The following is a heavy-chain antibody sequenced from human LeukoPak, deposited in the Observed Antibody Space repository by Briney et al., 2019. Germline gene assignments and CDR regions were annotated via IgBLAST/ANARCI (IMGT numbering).Heavy chain of an antibody. D-gene: IGHD4-17*01. CDR1: GGTFSSYA. CDR2: IIPIFGTA. J-gene: IGHJ3*02. CDR3: ARGGGDYVRNAFDI. V-gene: IGHV1-69*01. Sequence: GASVKVSCKASGGTFSSYAISWVRQAPGQGLGWMGGIIPIFGTANYAQKFQGRVTITADESTSTAYMELSSLRSEDTAVYYCARGGGDYVRNAFDIWGQGTMVTVSS.